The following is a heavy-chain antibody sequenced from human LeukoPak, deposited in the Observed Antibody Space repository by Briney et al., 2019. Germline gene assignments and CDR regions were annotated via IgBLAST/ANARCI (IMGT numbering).Heavy chain of an antibody. V-gene: IGHV4-39*01. CDR2: IYYSGST. D-gene: IGHD6-13*01. Sequence: PSETLSLTCTVSGGSISSSSYYWGWLRQPPGKGLEWIGSIYYSGSTYYNPSLKSRVTISVDTSKNQFSLKLSSVTAADTAVYYCARHRSLGYSSSWYINWFDPWGQGTLVTVSS. CDR1: GGSISSSSYY. CDR3: ARHRSLGYSSSWYINWFDP. J-gene: IGHJ5*02.